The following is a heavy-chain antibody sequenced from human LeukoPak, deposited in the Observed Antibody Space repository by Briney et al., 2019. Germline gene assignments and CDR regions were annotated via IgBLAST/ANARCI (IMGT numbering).Heavy chain of an antibody. CDR3: AREARWIDIAAAGIKYNWFDP. D-gene: IGHD6-13*01. J-gene: IGHJ5*02. Sequence: GSSVKVSCKASGGTFSSYAISWVRQAPGQGLEWMGGIIPIFGTANYAQKFQGRVTITADESTSTAYMELSNLRSEDTAVYYCAREARWIDIAAAGIKYNWFDPWGQGTLVTVSS. CDR2: IIPIFGTA. V-gene: IGHV1-69*01. CDR1: GGTFSSYA.